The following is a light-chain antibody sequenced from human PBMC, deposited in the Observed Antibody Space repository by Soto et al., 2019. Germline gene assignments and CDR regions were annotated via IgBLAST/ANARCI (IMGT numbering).Light chain of an antibody. CDR2: DVS. V-gene: IGLV2-14*01. Sequence: QSVLTQPASVSGSPGQSITISCTGTSSDVGGYNYVSWYQQHPGKAPKLMIYDVSNRPSGVSNRFSGSKSGNTASLTISGLQAEDEADYYCSSYTSSSTYVVFGGGNQLTVL. CDR1: SSDVGGYNY. CDR3: SSYTSSSTYVV. J-gene: IGLJ2*01.